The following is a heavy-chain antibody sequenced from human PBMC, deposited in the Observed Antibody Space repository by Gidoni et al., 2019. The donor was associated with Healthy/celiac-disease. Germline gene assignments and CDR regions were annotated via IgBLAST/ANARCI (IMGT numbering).Heavy chain of an antibody. CDR3: TTGWGEPQSSYYYYYGMDA. V-gene: IGHV3-15*01. Sequence: EVQLVESGGGLVKPGGSLRLSCAASGFTFSNAWMSWVRQAPGKGLEWVGRIKSKTDGGTTDYAAPVKGRFTISRDDSKNTLYLQMNSLKTEDTAVYYCTTGWGEPQSSYYYYYGMDAWGQGTTVTVSS. CDR1: GFTFSNAW. J-gene: IGHJ6*02. D-gene: IGHD3-16*01. CDR2: IKSKTDGGTT.